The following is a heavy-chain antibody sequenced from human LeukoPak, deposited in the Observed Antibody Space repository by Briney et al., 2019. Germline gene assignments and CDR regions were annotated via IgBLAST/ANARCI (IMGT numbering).Heavy chain of an antibody. CDR3: ARDRVAAALYYFDY. D-gene: IGHD6-13*01. CDR1: GFTFSNYS. J-gene: IGHJ4*02. V-gene: IGHV3-21*01. CDR2: ISSSSSYI. Sequence: GGSLRLSCAASGFTFSNYSMNWVRQAPGKGLEWVSSISSSSSYIYYADSVKGRFTISRDNAKNSLYLQMNSLRAEDTAVYYCARDRVAAALYYFDYWGQGTLVTVSS.